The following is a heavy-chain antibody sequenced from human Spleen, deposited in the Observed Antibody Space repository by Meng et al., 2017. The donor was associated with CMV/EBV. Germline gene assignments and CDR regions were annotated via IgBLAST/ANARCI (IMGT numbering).Heavy chain of an antibody. CDR3: ARDMFGSSSGTFGGY. Sequence: ASVKVSCKASGYTFTAHYFHWVRQAPGQGLEWMGWIHPHRGDTNYAQQFQGRVTLTRDTSINTGYMELTRLTSDDTAVYYCARDMFGSSSGTFGGYWGQGTLVTVSS. J-gene: IGHJ4*02. CDR1: GYTFTAHY. D-gene: IGHD6-6*01. CDR2: IHPHRGDT. V-gene: IGHV1-2*02.